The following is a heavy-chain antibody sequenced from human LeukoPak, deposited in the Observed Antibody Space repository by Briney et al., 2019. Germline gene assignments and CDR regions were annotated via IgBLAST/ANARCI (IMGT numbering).Heavy chain of an antibody. CDR1: GFIFSHHG. V-gene: IGHV3-23*01. CDR3: VKDDGWVQYAN. Sequence: GGALRLSCATSGFIFSHHGMNWVRQAPGKGLEWVSGIRADAVTTYYADSVKGRFIISRDNSKNTVYLQMNSLSAEDAAVYYCVKDDGWVQYANWGQGTLVTVSS. J-gene: IGHJ4*02. CDR2: IRADAVTT. D-gene: IGHD5-24*01.